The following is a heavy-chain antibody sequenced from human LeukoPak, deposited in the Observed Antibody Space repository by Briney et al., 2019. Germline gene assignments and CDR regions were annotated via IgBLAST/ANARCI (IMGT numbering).Heavy chain of an antibody. J-gene: IGHJ4*02. Sequence: SETLSLTCTVSGGSISSYYWSWIRQPPGKGLEWIGYIYYSGSTNYNPSLKSRVTISVDTSKNQFSLKLSSVTAADTVVYYCARWSIVTGFDYWGQGTLVTVSS. D-gene: IGHD2/OR15-2a*01. CDR3: ARWSIVTGFDY. V-gene: IGHV4-59*01. CDR1: GGSISSYY. CDR2: IYYSGST.